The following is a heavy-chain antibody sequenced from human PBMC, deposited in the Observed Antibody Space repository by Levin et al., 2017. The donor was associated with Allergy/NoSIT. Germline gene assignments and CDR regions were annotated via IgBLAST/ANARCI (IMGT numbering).Heavy chain of an antibody. Sequence: GESLKITCAASGFTFTTFWMTWARQAPGKGLEWVANIERDGSETHYVDSVKGRFTISRDNAKNSVYLQMNSLRVDDTAVYYCAREEGWGYHYGMDVWGQGTTVTVSS. CDR2: IERDGSET. CDR3: AREEGWGYHYGMDV. D-gene: IGHD3-16*02. CDR1: GFTFTTFW. V-gene: IGHV3-7*01. J-gene: IGHJ6*02.